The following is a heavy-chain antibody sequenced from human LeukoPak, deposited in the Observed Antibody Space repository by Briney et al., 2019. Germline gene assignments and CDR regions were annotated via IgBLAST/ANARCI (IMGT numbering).Heavy chain of an antibody. V-gene: IGHV4-30-4*07. J-gene: IGHJ5*02. CDR3: AREGRAIRGWFDP. D-gene: IGHD2-2*02. CDR2: IYYSGST. CDR1: GGSISSGGYS. Sequence: PSETLSLTCAVSGGSISSGGYSWSWIRQPPGKGLEWIGYIYYSGSTYYNPSLKSRVTISVDTSKNQFSLKLSSVTAADTAVYYCAREGRAIRGWFDPWGQGILVTVSS.